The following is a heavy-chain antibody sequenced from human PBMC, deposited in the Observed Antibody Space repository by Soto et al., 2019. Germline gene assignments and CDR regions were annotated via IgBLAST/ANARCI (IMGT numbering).Heavy chain of an antibody. D-gene: IGHD3-10*01. CDR1: GFTFSDFA. Sequence: GGSLRLSCLASGFTFSDFAMTWVRHVPGRGLEWVASLDGAGGSTYYAESVRGRFSISRDNSQNTLFLQMKRLTVDDTAIYYCAAPRDEYGSGVSWFTYGMDIWGQGTTVTVS. V-gene: IGHV3-23*01. CDR2: LDGAGGST. CDR3: AAPRDEYGSGVSWFTYGMDI. J-gene: IGHJ6*02.